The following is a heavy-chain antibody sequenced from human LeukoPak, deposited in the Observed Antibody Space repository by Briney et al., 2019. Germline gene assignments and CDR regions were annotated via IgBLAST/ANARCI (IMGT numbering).Heavy chain of an antibody. CDR3: ARRPFEYYDFWSGFNLFDD. Sequence: GRSLRLLCAASGFTFSSYAMHWVRQAPGKGLEWVANIKQDGSEKYYVDSVKGRFTISRDNAKNSLYLQMNSLRAEDTAVYYCARRPFEYYDFWSGFNLFDDWGQGMVTTVSS. CDR2: IKQDGSEK. CDR1: GFTFSSYA. D-gene: IGHD3-3*01. V-gene: IGHV3-7*01. J-gene: IGHJ4*02.